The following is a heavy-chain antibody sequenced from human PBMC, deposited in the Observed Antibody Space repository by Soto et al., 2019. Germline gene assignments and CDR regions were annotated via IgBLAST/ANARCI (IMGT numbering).Heavy chain of an antibody. Sequence: PSETLSLTCTVSGGSISSGGHYWSWIRQHPGKGLEWIAYIYKTGTTYYNPSLRSRASKSMDMSKNQFSLTLSSVTPANTAVYYCAGIEMKAAERFDNWGRESLVTVS. CDR3: AGIEMKAAERFDN. CDR2: IYKTGTT. J-gene: IGHJ4*02. D-gene: IGHD6-25*01. V-gene: IGHV4-31*03. CDR1: GGSISSGGHY.